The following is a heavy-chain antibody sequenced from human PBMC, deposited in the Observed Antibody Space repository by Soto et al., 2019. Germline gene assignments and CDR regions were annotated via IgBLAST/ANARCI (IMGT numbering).Heavy chain of an antibody. J-gene: IGHJ1*01. CDR1: GASISSRSYH. CDR2: TYYSGST. V-gene: IGHV4-39*01. D-gene: IGHD1-26*01. CDR3: ARRVGAVPSQD. Sequence: QLQLQESGPGLVKPSETLSLTCSVSGASISSRSYHWDWIRQAPGKGLEWIGSTYYSGSTYYNPSLESRGTISVDTSKNQFSLTLNSVTAADTAVYYCARRVGAVPSQDWGQGTLVTVSS.